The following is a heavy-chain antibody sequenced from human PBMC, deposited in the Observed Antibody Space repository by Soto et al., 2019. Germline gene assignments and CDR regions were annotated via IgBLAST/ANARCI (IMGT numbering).Heavy chain of an antibody. Sequence: SETLSLTCAVYGGSFSGYYWSWIRQPPGKGLEWIGDINHSGSTNYNPSLKSRVTISVDTSKNSLHLQMNSLSAEDTAVYFCASDWLAGEPHRRWKYWGQGTLVTVSS. J-gene: IGHJ4*01. CDR2: INHSGST. D-gene: IGHD7-27*01. CDR1: GGSFSGYY. CDR3: ASDWLAGEPHRRWKY. V-gene: IGHV4-34*01.